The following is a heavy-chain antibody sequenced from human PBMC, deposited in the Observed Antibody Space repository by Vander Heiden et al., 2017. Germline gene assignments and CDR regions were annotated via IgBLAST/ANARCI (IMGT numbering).Heavy chain of an antibody. V-gene: IGHV3-9*01. CDR2: ISWNSGSI. D-gene: IGHD4-17*01. CDR1: GFTFDDYA. J-gene: IGHJ4*02. CDR3: AKDKTNYGDYVFDY. Sequence: EVQLVESGGGLVQRGRSLRLSCAASGFTFDDYAMHWVRQAPGKGLEWVSGISWNSGSIGYADAVKGRFTISRDNAKNSLYLQMKSLRAEETALYYCAKDKTNYGDYVFDYWGQGTLVTVSS.